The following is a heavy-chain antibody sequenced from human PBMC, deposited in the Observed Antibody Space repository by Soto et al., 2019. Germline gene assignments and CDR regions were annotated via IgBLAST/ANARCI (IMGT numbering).Heavy chain of an antibody. CDR2: ISGSGGST. D-gene: IGHD1-26*01. J-gene: IGHJ3*02. Sequence: GASLRLACAASGFTFSSYALSWVRQAPGKGLESVSAISGSGGSTYYAGSVKGRFSISRDNSKNTLYLQMNSLRAEDTAVYYCAKNEFSYSGSYIGAFDIWAQGTMVTV. CDR1: GFTFSSYA. V-gene: IGHV3-23*01. CDR3: AKNEFSYSGSYIGAFDI.